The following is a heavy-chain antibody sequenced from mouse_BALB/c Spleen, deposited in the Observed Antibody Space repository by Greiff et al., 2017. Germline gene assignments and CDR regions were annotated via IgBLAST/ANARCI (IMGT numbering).Heavy chain of an antibody. CDR1: GFTFSSYA. V-gene: IGHV5-6-5*01. CDR2: ISSGGST. CDR3: ATTTATYYFDD. Sequence: EVKLMESGGGLVKPGGSLKLSCAASGFTFSSYAMSWVRQTPEKRLEWVASISSGGSTYYPDSVKGRFTISRDNARNILYLQMSSLRSEETAMYYCATTTATYYFDDWGQGTTLTVSS. J-gene: IGHJ2*01. D-gene: IGHD1-2*01.